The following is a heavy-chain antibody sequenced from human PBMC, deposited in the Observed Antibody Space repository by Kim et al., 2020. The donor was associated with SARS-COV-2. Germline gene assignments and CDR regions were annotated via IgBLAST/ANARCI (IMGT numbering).Heavy chain of an antibody. J-gene: IGHJ3*02. V-gene: IGHV3-11*01. D-gene: IGHD3-22*01. CDR2: ISSSGSTI. CDR3: ASNYDSSGLDAFGI. CDR1: GFTFSDYY. Sequence: GGSLRLSCAASGFTFSDYYMSWIRQAPGKGLEWVSYISSSGSTIYYADSVKGRFTISRDNAKNSLYLQMNSLRAEDTAVYYCASNYDSSGLDAFGIWGQGTMVTVSS.